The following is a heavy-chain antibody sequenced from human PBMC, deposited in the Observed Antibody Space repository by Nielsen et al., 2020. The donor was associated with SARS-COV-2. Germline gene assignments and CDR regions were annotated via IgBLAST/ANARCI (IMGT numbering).Heavy chain of an antibody. Sequence: ASVKVSCKASGYTFTSYGITWVRQAPGQGLEWMGWISAYNGNTNYAQKLQGRLTVTIDTSTNTAYMELRSLRSDDTAVYFCARGYCSTTSCDAFDIWGQGTMVTVSS. CDR2: ISAYNGNT. CDR3: ARGYCSTTSCDAFDI. V-gene: IGHV1-18*01. J-gene: IGHJ3*02. CDR1: GYTFTSYG. D-gene: IGHD2-2*01.